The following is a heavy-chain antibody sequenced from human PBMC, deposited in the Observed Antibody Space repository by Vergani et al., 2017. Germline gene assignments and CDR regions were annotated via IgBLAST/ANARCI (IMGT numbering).Heavy chain of an antibody. CDR3: AKSLVGATPFDY. V-gene: IGHV3-23*01. D-gene: IGHD1-26*01. CDR1: GFTFSSYA. J-gene: IGHJ4*02. CDR2: ISGSGGST. Sequence: EVQLLESGGGLVQPGGSLRLSCAASGFTFSSYAMSWVRQAPGKGLEWVSAISGSGGSTYYADSVKGRFTISRDNAKNSLYLQMNSLRAEDTAVYYCAKSLVGATPFDYWGQGTLVTVSS.